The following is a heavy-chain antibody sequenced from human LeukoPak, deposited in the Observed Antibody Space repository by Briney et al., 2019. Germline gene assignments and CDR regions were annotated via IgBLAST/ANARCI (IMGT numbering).Heavy chain of an antibody. CDR1: GFTFSSYA. Sequence: PGGSLRLSCAASGFTFSSYAMSWVRQAPGKGLEWVSAISGSGGSTYYADSVKGRFTISRDNSRNTLYLQMNSLRAEDTAVYYCAKEYDSSGYNNWFDPWGQGTLVTVSS. V-gene: IGHV3-23*01. D-gene: IGHD3-22*01. CDR2: ISGSGGST. CDR3: AKEYDSSGYNNWFDP. J-gene: IGHJ5*02.